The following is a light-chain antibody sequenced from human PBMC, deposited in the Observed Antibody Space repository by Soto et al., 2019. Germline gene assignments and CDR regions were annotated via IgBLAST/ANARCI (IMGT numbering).Light chain of an antibody. CDR3: QVWDSSSDHYV. CDR2: DDS. Sequence: YELTQPPSVSVAPGQTARITCGGSNMGSKSVHWYQQNPGQAPVLVVDDDSDRPSGIPERFSGSNSGNTATLTISRVEAGDEADYYCQVWDSSSDHYVFGTGTKGTVL. V-gene: IGLV3-21*02. J-gene: IGLJ1*01. CDR1: NMGSKS.